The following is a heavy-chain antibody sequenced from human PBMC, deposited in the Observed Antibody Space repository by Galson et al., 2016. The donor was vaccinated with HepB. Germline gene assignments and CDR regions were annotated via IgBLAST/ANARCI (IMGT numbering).Heavy chain of an antibody. CDR1: GFTFSSYA. D-gene: IGHD3-9*01. Sequence: SLRLSCAASGFTFSSYAMNWVRQAPGKGLEWVSSISGSGGTTYYADSVKGRFTISRDNSKNTLYLRMNSLRAEDTAVYYCVKNSGALLGGFYLDFDYWGQGTLVTVSS. J-gene: IGHJ4*02. V-gene: IGHV3-23*01. CDR2: ISGSGGTT. CDR3: VKNSGALLGGFYLDFDY.